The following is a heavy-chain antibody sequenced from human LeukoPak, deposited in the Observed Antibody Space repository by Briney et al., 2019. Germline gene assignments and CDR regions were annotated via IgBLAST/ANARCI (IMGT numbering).Heavy chain of an antibody. J-gene: IGHJ4*02. CDR1: GFTLSSYS. D-gene: IGHD6-19*01. Sequence: GGSLRLSCAASGFTLSSYSMNWVRQAPGKGLEWVSSISSSSSYIYYADSVKGRFTISRDNAKNSLYLQMNSLRAEDTAVYYCAKGGYSSGWRNYFDYWGQGTLVTVSS. V-gene: IGHV3-21*01. CDR2: ISSSSSYI. CDR3: AKGGYSSGWRNYFDY.